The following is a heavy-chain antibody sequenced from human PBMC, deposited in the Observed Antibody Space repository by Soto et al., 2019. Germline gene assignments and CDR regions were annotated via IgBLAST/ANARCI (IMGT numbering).Heavy chain of an antibody. CDR1: GGSISSGDYY. Sequence: LSLTCTVSGGSISSGDYYWSWIRQPPGKGLEWIGYIYYSGSTYYNPSLKSRVTISVDTSKNQFSLKLSSVTAADTAVYYCARAPSSKLYYDYVWGSPYFDYWGQGTMVTVSS. J-gene: IGHJ4*02. V-gene: IGHV4-30-4*01. D-gene: IGHD3-16*01. CDR2: IYYSGST. CDR3: ARAPSSKLYYDYVWGSPYFDY.